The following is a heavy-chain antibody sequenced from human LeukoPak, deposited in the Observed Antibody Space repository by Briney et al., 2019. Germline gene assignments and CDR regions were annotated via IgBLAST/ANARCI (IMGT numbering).Heavy chain of an antibody. V-gene: IGHV3-74*01. CDR3: ARDEVGAPPIDY. CDR2: IRGDGGLF. D-gene: IGHD1-26*01. CDR1: GFTFSSHW. J-gene: IGHJ4*02. Sequence: GGSLRLSCEGSGFTFSSHWMHWVRQAPVKGLVWISNIRGDGGLFGYADSVKGRFTVSRDNAKNTLYLHMDSLRAEDTAVYYCARDEVGAPPIDYWGQGALVTVPS.